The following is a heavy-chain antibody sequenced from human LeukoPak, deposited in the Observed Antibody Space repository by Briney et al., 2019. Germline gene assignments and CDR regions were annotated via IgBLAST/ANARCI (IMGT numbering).Heavy chain of an antibody. D-gene: IGHD4-11*01. Sequence: PGGSLRLSCAASGFTLTNYTMNWVRQAPGKGLEWVSSISSSSTYIYYADSVKGRFTISRDNAKNSLYLQMNSLRTEDTAVYFCARDLTPVSGASSPNWFDPWGQGTLVTVSS. CDR2: ISSSSTYI. J-gene: IGHJ5*02. V-gene: IGHV3-21*01. CDR3: ARDLTPVSGASSPNWFDP. CDR1: GFTLTNYT.